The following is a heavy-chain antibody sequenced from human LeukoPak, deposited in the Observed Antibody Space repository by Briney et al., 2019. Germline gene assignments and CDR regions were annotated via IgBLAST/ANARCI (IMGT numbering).Heavy chain of an antibody. CDR1: GFTFDDYA. CDR2: ISWNSGSI. V-gene: IGHV3-9*01. Sequence: GGSLRLSCAASGFTFDDYAMHWVRHAPGKGLEWVSGISWNSGSIGYADSVKGRFTISRDNAKNSLYLQMNSLRAEDTAAYYCAREGLDLLVWDTAMASDYWGQGTLVTVSS. J-gene: IGHJ4*02. D-gene: IGHD5-18*01. CDR3: AREGLDLLVWDTAMASDY.